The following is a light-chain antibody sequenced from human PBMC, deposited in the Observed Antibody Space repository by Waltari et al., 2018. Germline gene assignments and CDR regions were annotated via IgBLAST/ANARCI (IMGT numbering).Light chain of an antibody. CDR1: QSITSY. CDR3: QHSYSSPFT. Sequence: DIQMAQSPSSLSASVGDRVTITCRPRQSITSYLHWYQQKPGRAPKPLIYAASTLQSGVPSRCSRSGSGTEFTLAIRSLQREHFATYCCQHSYSSPFTFVAGTNGASK. V-gene: IGKV1-39*01. CDR2: AAS. J-gene: IGKJ4*01.